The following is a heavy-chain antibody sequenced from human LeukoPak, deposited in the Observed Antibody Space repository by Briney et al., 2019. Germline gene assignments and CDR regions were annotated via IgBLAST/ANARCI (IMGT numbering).Heavy chain of an antibody. Sequence: PGGSLRLSCSASGFTFSSYAMHWVRQAPGKGLGYVSTISDNGGSTYYADSVKGRFIISRDNSKNTLYLQMSSLRAEDTAVYYCVKDARPSGSGSYYYGDYWGQGVLVTVSS. D-gene: IGHD3-10*01. V-gene: IGHV3-64D*06. J-gene: IGHJ4*02. CDR3: VKDARPSGSGSYYYGDY. CDR2: ISDNGGST. CDR1: GFTFSSYA.